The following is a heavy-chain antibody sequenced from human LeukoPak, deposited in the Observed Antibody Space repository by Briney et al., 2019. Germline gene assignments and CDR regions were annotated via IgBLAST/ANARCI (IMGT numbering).Heavy chain of an antibody. V-gene: IGHV3-30*18. CDR2: ISYDGSNK. J-gene: IGHJ4*02. CDR3: AKEFQPPDGFDY. Sequence: GSLRLSCAASGFTFSSYGMHWVRQAPGKGLEWVAVISYDGSNKYYADSVKGRFTISRDNSKNTLYLQMNSLRAEDTAVYYCAKEFQPPDGFDYWGQGTLVTVSS. CDR1: GFTFSSYG.